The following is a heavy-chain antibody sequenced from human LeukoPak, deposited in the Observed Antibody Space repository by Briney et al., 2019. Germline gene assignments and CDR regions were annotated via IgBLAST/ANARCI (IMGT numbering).Heavy chain of an antibody. CDR2: IYSGGST. CDR3: ARELNGYGYYFFDY. V-gene: IGHV3-66*01. CDR1: GFTVSSNY. J-gene: IGHJ4*02. D-gene: IGHD3-16*01. Sequence: GGSLRLSCAASGFTVSSNYMSWVRQAPGKGLEWVSVIYSGGSTYYADSVKGRFTISRDNSKNTLYLQMNSLRAEDTAVYYCARELNGYGYYFFDYWGPGTLVTVSS.